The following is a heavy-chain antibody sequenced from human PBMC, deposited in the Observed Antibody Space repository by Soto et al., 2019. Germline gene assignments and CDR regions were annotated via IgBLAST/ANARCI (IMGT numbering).Heavy chain of an antibody. J-gene: IGHJ5*02. V-gene: IGHV4-31*03. CDR1: DVNIRSGGCY. D-gene: IGHD3-22*01. CDR2: IYYSGST. Sequence: TQSHTATVADVNIRSGGCYGSRKKQHPGEGVDGIGYIYYSGSTYYNPSLKSRVTISVDTSQNQFSLKLSSVTAADTAVYYCARGMYYYDSSGSIHNWFDPWGQGTLVT. CDR3: ARGMYYYDSSGSIHNWFDP.